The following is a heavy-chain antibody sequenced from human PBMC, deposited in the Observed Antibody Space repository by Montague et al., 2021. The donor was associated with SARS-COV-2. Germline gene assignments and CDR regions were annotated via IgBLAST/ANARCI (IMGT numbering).Heavy chain of an antibody. D-gene: IGHD3-10*01. CDR2: TYSGDSST. J-gene: IGHJ3*02. CDR3: AKFQWFELGDFDI. CDR1: GFTFSNYA. V-gene: IGHV3-23*03. Sequence: SLRLSCAASGFTFSNYAVSWVRQAPGKGLEWVSVTYSGDSSTYYVDSVKGRFTISRDNSKNTLYLQMNSLRAEDTAVYYCAKFQWFELGDFDIWGQGTMVTVSS.